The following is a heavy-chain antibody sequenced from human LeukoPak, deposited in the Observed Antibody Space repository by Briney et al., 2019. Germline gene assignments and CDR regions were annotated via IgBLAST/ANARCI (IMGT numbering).Heavy chain of an antibody. Sequence: PGGSLRLSCAASGFTFGSHAMSWVRQAPGKGLEWVSSIGQSGRSTYYADSVKGRLTISRDNSKNTLYLQMNSLRVEDTAVYYCARDYPHYYDSSGYYVSDYWGQGTLVTVSS. J-gene: IGHJ4*02. CDR2: IGQSGRST. CDR3: ARDYPHYYDSSGYYVSDY. CDR1: GFTFGSHA. D-gene: IGHD3-22*01. V-gene: IGHV3-23*01.